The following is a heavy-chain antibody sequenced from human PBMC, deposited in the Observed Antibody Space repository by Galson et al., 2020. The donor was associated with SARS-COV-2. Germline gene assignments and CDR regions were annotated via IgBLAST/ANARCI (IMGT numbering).Heavy chain of an antibody. CDR1: GFTFSDYY. Sequence: GGSLRLSCAASGFTFSDYYMSWIRQAPGKGLEWVSYISNNNSTIYYADSVKGRFTISRDNSKNTLYLQMNSLRAEDTAVYYCAKGAVDTAMVTPMDVWGQGTTVTVSS. CDR2: ISNNNSTI. D-gene: IGHD5-18*01. V-gene: IGHV3-11*04. CDR3: AKGAVDTAMVTPMDV. J-gene: IGHJ6*02.